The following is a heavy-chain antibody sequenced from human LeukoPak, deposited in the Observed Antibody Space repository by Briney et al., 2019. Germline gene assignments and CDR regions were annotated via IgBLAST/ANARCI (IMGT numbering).Heavy chain of an antibody. J-gene: IGHJ6*03. D-gene: IGHD1-14*01. V-gene: IGHV4-4*07. CDR2: IYATGST. CDR3: ASAIAEDFYYYYMDV. CDR1: GGSISGYY. Sequence: SETLSLTCTVSGGSISGYYWSWLRQPAGKGLEWIGRIYATGSTDYNPSLKSRVTMSVDGSKNQVSLRLNSVTAADTAVYYCASAIAEDFYYYYMDVWGKGTTVTVSS.